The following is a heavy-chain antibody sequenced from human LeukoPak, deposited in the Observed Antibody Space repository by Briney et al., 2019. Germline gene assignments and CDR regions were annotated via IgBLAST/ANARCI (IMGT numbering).Heavy chain of an antibody. Sequence: GGSLRLSCAASGFTFSDYYMSWIRQAPGKGLEWVSYISSSGSTIYYADSVKGRFTISRDNAKNSLYLQMNSLRAEDTAVYYCARERIGVEVNSAPGHYFDYWGQGTLVTVSS. D-gene: IGHD2-15*01. V-gene: IGHV3-11*01. CDR1: GFTFSDYY. J-gene: IGHJ4*02. CDR2: ISSSGSTI. CDR3: ARERIGVEVNSAPGHYFDY.